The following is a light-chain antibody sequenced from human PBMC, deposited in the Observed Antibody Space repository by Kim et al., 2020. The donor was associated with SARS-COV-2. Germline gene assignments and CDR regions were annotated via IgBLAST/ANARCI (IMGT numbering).Light chain of an antibody. CDR3: QQYYSTPPT. CDR1: QSVLYSSNNQNY. CDR2: WAS. V-gene: IGKV4-1*01. Sequence: ATNNCQSRQSVLYSSNNQNYLAWYPQKPGQPPKLLIYWASTRESGVPDRFSGSGSGTDFPLTISSLQAEDVAVYYCQQYYSTPPTFGQGTKVDIK. J-gene: IGKJ1*01.